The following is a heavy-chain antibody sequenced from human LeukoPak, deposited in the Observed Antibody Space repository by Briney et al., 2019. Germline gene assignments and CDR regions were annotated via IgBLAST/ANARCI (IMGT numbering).Heavy chain of an antibody. CDR3: ATAILQLAHPYYYYGMDV. Sequence: ASVKVSCKVSGYTLTELSMHWVRQAPGKGLEWMGGFDPEDGETIYAQKFQGRVTMTEDTSTDTAYMELSSLRSEDTAVYYCATAILQLAHPYYYYGMDVWGQGTTVTVSS. CDR1: GYTLTELS. CDR2: FDPEDGET. V-gene: IGHV1-24*01. J-gene: IGHJ6*02. D-gene: IGHD6-13*01.